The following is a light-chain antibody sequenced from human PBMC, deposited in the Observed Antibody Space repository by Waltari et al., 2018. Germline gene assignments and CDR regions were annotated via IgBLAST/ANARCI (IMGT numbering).Light chain of an antibody. V-gene: IGKV3-20*01. Sequence: EIVLTQSPDPLSLSPGERDTLSCRASQSLSRALAWYQQKPGQAPRLLIYGVSTRATGIPDRFSGSGSGTDFSLTITRLEPEDFAVYYCQHYVRLPVTFGQGTKVDIK. CDR2: GVS. CDR3: QHYVRLPVT. J-gene: IGKJ1*01. CDR1: QSLSRA.